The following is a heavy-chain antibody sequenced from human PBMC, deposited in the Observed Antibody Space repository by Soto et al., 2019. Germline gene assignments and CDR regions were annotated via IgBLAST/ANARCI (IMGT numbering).Heavy chain of an antibody. D-gene: IGHD3-3*01. CDR1: GFTFSSYA. CDR2: MTYDGSNE. CDR3: ARGRFVDRYYYGMDV. Sequence: QVQLVESGGGVVQPGRSLRLSCAASGFTFSSYAMHWVRQAPGKGLEWVPLMTYDGSNEYYADSVKGRFTISRDNAKNTLYLQMNSLRAEDTAVYYCARGRFVDRYYYGMDVWGQGTTITVPS. J-gene: IGHJ6*02. V-gene: IGHV3-30-3*01.